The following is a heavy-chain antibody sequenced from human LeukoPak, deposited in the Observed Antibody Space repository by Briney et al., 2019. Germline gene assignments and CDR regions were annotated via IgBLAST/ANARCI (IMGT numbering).Heavy chain of an antibody. CDR2: ISSSSSYI. D-gene: IGHD2-2*01. V-gene: IGHV3-21*01. J-gene: IGHJ4*02. Sequence: GGSLRLSCAASGFIFSSYSMNWVCQAPGKGLEWVSSISSSSSYIYYADSVKGRFTISRDNAKNSLYLQMNSLRAEDTAVYYCVLGEYQLLRSLDYWGQGTLVTVSS. CDR1: GFIFSSYS. CDR3: VLGEYQLLRSLDY.